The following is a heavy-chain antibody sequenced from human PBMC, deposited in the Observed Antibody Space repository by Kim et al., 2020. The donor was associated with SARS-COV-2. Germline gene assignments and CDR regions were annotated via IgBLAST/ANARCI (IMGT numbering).Heavy chain of an antibody. CDR1: GGSFSGYY. V-gene: IGHV4-34*01. J-gene: IGHJ4*02. Sequence: SETLSLTCAVYGGSFSGYYWSWIRQPPGKGLEWIGEINHSGSTNYNPSLKSRVTISVDTSKNQFSLKLSSVTAADTAVYYCAGGQYPVVVTADRAPFGYWGQGTLVTVSS. CDR3: AGGQYPVVVTADRAPFGY. CDR2: INHSGST. D-gene: IGHD2-21*02.